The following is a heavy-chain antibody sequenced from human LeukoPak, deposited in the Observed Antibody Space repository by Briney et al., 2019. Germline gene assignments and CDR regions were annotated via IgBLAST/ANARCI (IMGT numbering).Heavy chain of an antibody. CDR2: INHSGST. V-gene: IGHV4-34*01. D-gene: IGHD3-10*01. CDR1: GGSFSGYY. Sequence: SETLSLTCAVYGGSFSGYYWSWIRQPPGKGLEWIGEINHSGSTNYNPSLKSRVTISVDTSKNQFSLKLSSVTAADTAVYYCASSRRFTMVRGDKVIDYWGQGTLVTVSS. J-gene: IGHJ4*02. CDR3: ASSRRFTMVRGDKVIDY.